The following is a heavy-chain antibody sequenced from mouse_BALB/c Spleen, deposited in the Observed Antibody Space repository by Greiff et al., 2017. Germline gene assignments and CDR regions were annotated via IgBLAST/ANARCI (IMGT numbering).Heavy chain of an antibody. CDR2: ISYSGST. Sequence: DVKLQESGPGLVKPSQSLSLTCTVTGYSITSDYAWNWIRQFPGNKLEWMGYISYSGSTSYNPSLKSRISITRDTSKNQFFLQLNSVTTEDTATYYCARGREGGFYAMDYWGQGASVTVSS. V-gene: IGHV3-2*02. D-gene: IGHD3-1*01. J-gene: IGHJ4*01. CDR1: GYSITSDYA. CDR3: ARGREGGFYAMDY.